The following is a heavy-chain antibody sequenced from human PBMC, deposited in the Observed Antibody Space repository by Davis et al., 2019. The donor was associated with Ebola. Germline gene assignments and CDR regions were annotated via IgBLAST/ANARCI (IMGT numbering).Heavy chain of an antibody. D-gene: IGHD1-1*01. CDR2: ISSSSSTI. Sequence: HPGGSLRLSCAASGFTFSSYSMNWVRQAPGKGLEWVSYISSSSSTIYYADSVKGRFTISRDNAKNSLYLQMNSLRDEDTAVYYCARVVGYNWNDVGGHWFDPWGQGTLVTVSS. CDR1: GFTFSSYS. J-gene: IGHJ5*02. CDR3: ARVVGYNWNDVGGHWFDP. V-gene: IGHV3-48*02.